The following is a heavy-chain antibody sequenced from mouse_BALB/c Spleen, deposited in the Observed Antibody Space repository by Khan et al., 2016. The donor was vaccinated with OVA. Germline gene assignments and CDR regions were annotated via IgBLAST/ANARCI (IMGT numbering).Heavy chain of an antibody. CDR2: IWAGGGT. CDR3: ARAYYRYYGYYAMDF. J-gene: IGHJ4*01. CDR1: GFSLSRYN. D-gene: IGHD2-14*01. V-gene: IGHV2-6-4*01. Sequence: QVQLKQSGPGLVAPSQSLSITCTVSGFSLSRYNIHWVRQPPGKGLEWLGMIWAGGGTDYNSTLKSRLNISQDNSKSQVYLKMTHLQTDDTAMYYCARAYYRYYGYYAMDFWGQGTSVTVSS.